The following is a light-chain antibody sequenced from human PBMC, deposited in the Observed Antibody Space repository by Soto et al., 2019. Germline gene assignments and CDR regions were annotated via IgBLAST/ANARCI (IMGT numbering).Light chain of an antibody. CDR3: QQYNNWRT. CDR2: GAS. Sequence: EIVMTQSPATLSVSPGERATLSCRASQSVNSKLAWYQQKPGRAPRLLIYGASTRATGIPARFSGSGSGTEFTLTISSLQSEEFAVYYCQQYNNWRTFGQGTKVEIK. V-gene: IGKV3-15*01. J-gene: IGKJ1*01. CDR1: QSVNSK.